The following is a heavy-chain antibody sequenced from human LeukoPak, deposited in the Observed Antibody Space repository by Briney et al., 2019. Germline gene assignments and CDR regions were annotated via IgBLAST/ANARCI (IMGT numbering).Heavy chain of an antibody. J-gene: IGHJ5*02. Sequence: PGGSLRLSCAASGFTFSSYWMSWVRQAPGKGLEWVANIKQDGSEKYYVDSVKGRFTISRDNAKNSLYLQMNSLRAEDTAVYYCAKSGGKVLPENNWFDPWGQGTLVTVSS. V-gene: IGHV3-7*01. CDR2: IKQDGSEK. CDR1: GFTFSSYW. CDR3: AKSGGKVLPENNWFDP. D-gene: IGHD3-10*01.